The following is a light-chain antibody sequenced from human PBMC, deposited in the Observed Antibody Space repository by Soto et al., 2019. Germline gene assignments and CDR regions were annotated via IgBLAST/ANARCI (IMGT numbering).Light chain of an antibody. V-gene: IGKV1-5*01. CDR2: DAS. CDR3: QQYNNLPLT. Sequence: DIQMTQSPSTLSASVGDRVTITCRASQSISSWLAWYQQKPGKAPNLLIYDASNLETGVPSRFSGSGSGTHFTLTISSLQPEDIATYHCQQYNNLPLTFGGGTKVDIK. CDR1: QSISSW. J-gene: IGKJ4*01.